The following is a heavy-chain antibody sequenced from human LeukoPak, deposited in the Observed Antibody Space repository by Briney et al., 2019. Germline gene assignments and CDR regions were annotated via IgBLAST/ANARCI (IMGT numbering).Heavy chain of an antibody. Sequence: GGSLRLSCAASGFTFSNYAMNWVRQAPGKGLEWVSAISGSGGSTYYADSVKGRFTISRDNAKNSLYLQMNSPRAEDTAVYYCARVSAEGWFDPWGQGTLVTVSS. J-gene: IGHJ5*02. CDR2: ISGSGGST. CDR1: GFTFSNYA. CDR3: ARVSAEGWFDP. V-gene: IGHV3-23*01. D-gene: IGHD3-16*02.